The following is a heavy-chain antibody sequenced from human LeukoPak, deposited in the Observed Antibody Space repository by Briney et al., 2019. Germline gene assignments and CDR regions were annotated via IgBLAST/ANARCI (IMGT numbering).Heavy chain of an antibody. J-gene: IGHJ4*02. D-gene: IGHD2-2*01. CDR3: AKGTTRRYCSSTSCSLHFDY. Sequence: GGSLRLSCAASGFTFNDYAMHRVRQAPAKGPERVSGISWNSGSIDYADSVKGRFTISRDNAKNSLYLQMHSLRAEDMALYYCAKGTTRRYCSSTSCSLHFDYWGQGTLVTVSS. V-gene: IGHV3-9*03. CDR1: GFTFNDYA. CDR2: ISWNSGSI.